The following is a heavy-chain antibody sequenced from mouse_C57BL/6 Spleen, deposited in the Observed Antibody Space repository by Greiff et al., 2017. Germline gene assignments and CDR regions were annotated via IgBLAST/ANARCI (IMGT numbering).Heavy chain of an antibody. CDR1: GYTFTSYW. CDR3: ARDYGSSYVGFFDY. CDR2: IDPSDSYT. D-gene: IGHD1-1*01. V-gene: IGHV1-69*01. Sequence: QVQLQQPGAELVMPGASVKLSFKASGYTFTSYWMHWVKQRPGQGLEWIGEIDPSDSYTNYNQKFKGKSTLTVDKSSSTAYMQLSSLTSEDSAVYYCARDYGSSYVGFFDYWGQGTTLTVSS. J-gene: IGHJ2*01.